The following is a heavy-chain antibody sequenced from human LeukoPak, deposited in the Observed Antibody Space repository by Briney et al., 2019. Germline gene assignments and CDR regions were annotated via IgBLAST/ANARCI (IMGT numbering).Heavy chain of an antibody. Sequence: PGGSLRLSCAASGFTFSNYAMSWVRQAPGKGLEWVSAISGSGGSTYYADSVKGRFTISRDNSKNTLYLQMNSLRAEDTAVYYCAKGPPVTTYQNYFDYWGQGTLVTVSS. CDR2: ISGSGGST. J-gene: IGHJ4*02. V-gene: IGHV3-23*01. CDR1: GFTFSNYA. CDR3: AKGPPVTTYQNYFDY. D-gene: IGHD4-17*01.